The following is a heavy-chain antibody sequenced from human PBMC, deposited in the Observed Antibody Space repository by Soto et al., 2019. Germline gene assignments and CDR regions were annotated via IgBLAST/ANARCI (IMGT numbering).Heavy chain of an antibody. D-gene: IGHD2-2*01. CDR3: ARDRGCSSSSCYGSRARLAFAI. V-gene: IGHV3-74*01. CDR1: GFTFTNYW. CDR2: IDSDGSGT. Sequence: GGSLRLSCPASGFTFTNYWMHWVRQVPGKGLVWVSRIDSDGSGTSYADSVKGRFTISRDNAKNTVYLQMNSLRAEDTAVYYCARDRGCSSSSCYGSRARLAFAICAQGTTVTVS. J-gene: IGHJ3*02.